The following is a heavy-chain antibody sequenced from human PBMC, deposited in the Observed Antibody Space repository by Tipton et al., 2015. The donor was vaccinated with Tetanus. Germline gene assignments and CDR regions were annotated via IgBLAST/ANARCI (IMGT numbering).Heavy chain of an antibody. Sequence: TLSLTCTVSGGSLRSGDHYWSWIRQPPGKGLEWLAYISASGSTNSNYSLKSRITISRDTSKNQFSLNLESVTAADTAVYYCARANNDIPKKGPFDPWGQGTLVIVSS. D-gene: IGHD1-1*01. V-gene: IGHV4-61*08. CDR1: GGSLRSGDHY. CDR2: ISASGST. CDR3: ARANNDIPKKGPFDP. J-gene: IGHJ5*02.